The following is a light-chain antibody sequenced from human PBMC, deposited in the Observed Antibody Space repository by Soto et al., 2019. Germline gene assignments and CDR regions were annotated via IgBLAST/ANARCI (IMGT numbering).Light chain of an antibody. J-gene: IGKJ1*01. CDR2: GAS. Sequence: EIVLTQSPGTLSLSPGERATLSCRASQSVSSPYLAWYQQKPGQAPSLLIYGASNRATGIPDRFSGSGSGTDFTLTISRLEPEDFAVYYCQQYGSSPQTFGQGTKVEIK. V-gene: IGKV3-20*01. CDR3: QQYGSSPQT. CDR1: QSVSSPY.